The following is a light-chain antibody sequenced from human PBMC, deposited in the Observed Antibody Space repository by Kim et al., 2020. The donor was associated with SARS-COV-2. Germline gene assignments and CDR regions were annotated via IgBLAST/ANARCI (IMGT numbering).Light chain of an antibody. V-gene: IGLV1-40*01. J-gene: IGLJ1*01. CDR2: GNS. Sequence: QSVLTQPPSVSGAPGQRVTISCTGSSSNIGAGYDVRWYQQLPGTAPKLLIYGNSNRPSGVPDRFSGSKSGTSASLAITGLQAEDEADYYCQSYDSSRRVFGTGTKVTVL. CDR3: QSYDSSRRV. CDR1: SSNIGAGYD.